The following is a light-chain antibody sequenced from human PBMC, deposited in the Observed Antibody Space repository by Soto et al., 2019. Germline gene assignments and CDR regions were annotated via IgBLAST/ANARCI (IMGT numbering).Light chain of an antibody. CDR2: NNN. Sequence: QSVLTQPPSVSAAPGQTVTISCAGSSSNIGTNYVSWYQQIPGTAPKLLIYNNNERPSGIPDRFSGSKSDTSASLDITGLQTGDEADYYCGTWDSSLRAGVFGGGTKVTVL. CDR1: SSNIGTNY. CDR3: GTWDSSLRAGV. V-gene: IGLV1-51*01. J-gene: IGLJ2*01.